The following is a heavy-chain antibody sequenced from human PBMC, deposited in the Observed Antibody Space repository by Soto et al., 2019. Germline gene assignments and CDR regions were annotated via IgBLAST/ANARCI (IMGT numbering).Heavy chain of an antibody. V-gene: IGHV1-69*13. J-gene: IGHJ4*02. CDR3: AREYCSSPSCYAGIGYFDY. Sequence: SVKVSCKASGGTFSSYAISWVRQAPGQGLEWMGGIIPIFGTANYAQKFQGRVTITADESTSTAYMELSSLRSEDTAVYYCAREYCSSPSCYAGIGYFDYWGKGTVVTVSS. CDR1: GGTFSSYA. D-gene: IGHD2-2*01. CDR2: IIPIFGTA.